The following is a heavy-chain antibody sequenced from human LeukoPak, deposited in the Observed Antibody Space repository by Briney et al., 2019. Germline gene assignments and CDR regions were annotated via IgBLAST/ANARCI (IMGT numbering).Heavy chain of an antibody. V-gene: IGHV4-30-2*01. D-gene: IGHD6-19*01. Sequence: PSQTLSLTCTVSGGSISSGGYYWSWIRQPPGKGLEWIGYIYHSGSTYYNPSLKSRVTISVDRSKNQFSLKLSSVTAADTAVYYCVREAGYSSGWDFDYWGQGTLVTVSS. CDR3: VREAGYSSGWDFDY. J-gene: IGHJ4*02. CDR2: IYHSGST. CDR1: GGSISSGGYY.